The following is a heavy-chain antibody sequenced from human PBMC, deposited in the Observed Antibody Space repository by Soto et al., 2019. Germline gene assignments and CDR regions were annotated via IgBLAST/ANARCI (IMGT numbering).Heavy chain of an antibody. CDR2: IYPGDSDT. CDR1: GYSFTSYW. V-gene: IGHV5-51*01. CDR3: ARKEVPTYGSGSLTEYYYMDV. Sequence: GESLKISCKGSGYSFTSYWIGWVRQMPGKGLEWMGIIYPGDSDTRYSPSFKRQVTISADRSISTAYLQWSSLKASDTAMYYCARKEVPTYGSGSLTEYYYMDVWGKGTTVTVSS. J-gene: IGHJ6*03. D-gene: IGHD3-10*01.